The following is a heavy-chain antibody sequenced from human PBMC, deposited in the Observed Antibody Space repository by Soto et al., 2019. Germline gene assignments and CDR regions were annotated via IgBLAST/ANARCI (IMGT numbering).Heavy chain of an antibody. D-gene: IGHD6-19*01. CDR1: GFSFDDYT. CDR3: AKDINSSGWYSLDY. Sequence: PGGSLRLSCAASGFSFDDYTMHWVRQGPGKGLEWVSLITWDGGSTYYADSVKGRFTISRVNIKNSLYLQMNSLRTEYIALYYCAKDINSSGWYSLDYWGQGTLVTVSS. V-gene: IGHV3-43*01. CDR2: ITWDGGST. J-gene: IGHJ4*02.